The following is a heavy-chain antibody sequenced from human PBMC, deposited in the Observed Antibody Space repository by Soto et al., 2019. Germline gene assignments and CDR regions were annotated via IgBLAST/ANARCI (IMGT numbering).Heavy chain of an antibody. V-gene: IGHV4-59*01. CDR2: IYYSGST. CDR3: ARERYYGMDV. Sequence: PSATLSLTCTVSGGSISSYYWSWIRQPPGKGLEWIGNIYYSGSTNYNPSLKSRVTISEDTSKNQFSLKLSSVTAADTAVYYCARERYYGMDVWGQGTTVTVSS. CDR1: GGSISSYY. J-gene: IGHJ6*02.